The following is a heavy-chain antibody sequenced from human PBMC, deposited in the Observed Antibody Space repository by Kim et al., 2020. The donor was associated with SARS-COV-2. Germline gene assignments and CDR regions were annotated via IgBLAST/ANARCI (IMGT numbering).Heavy chain of an antibody. V-gene: IGHV3-21*01. D-gene: IGHD2-15*01. CDR2: ISSSSSDI. CDR1: GFTFSSYS. CDR3: ARGSVGSCSYGMDV. Sequence: GGSLRLSCAASGFTFSSYSMNWVRQAPGKGLEWVATISSSSSDIYYADSVKGRFTISRDNAKNSLYLQMNSLRAEYTAVYYCARGSVGSCSYGMDVWGQGTTVTVSS. J-gene: IGHJ6*02.